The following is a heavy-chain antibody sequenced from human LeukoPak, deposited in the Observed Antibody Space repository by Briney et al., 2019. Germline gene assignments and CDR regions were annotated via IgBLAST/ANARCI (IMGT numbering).Heavy chain of an antibody. CDR3: ARDSGGYSYGEFDY. J-gene: IGHJ4*02. D-gene: IGHD5-18*01. V-gene: IGHV1-18*01. CDR2: ISAYNGNT. CDR1: GYTFTSYG. Sequence: ASVKVSCKASGYTFTSYGISWVRQAPGQGLEWMGWISAYNGNTNYAQKLQGRDTMTTDTSTSTAYMELRSLRSDDTAVYFCARDSGGYSYGEFDYWGQGTLVSVSS.